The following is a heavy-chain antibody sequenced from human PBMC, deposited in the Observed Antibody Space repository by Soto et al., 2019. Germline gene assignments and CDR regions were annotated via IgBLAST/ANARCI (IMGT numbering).Heavy chain of an antibody. D-gene: IGHD2-21*02. CDR1: GYTFTGYY. CDR3: ARDLWGYCGTDCYPLDV. J-gene: IGHJ6*02. CDR2: MNPSSANT. Sequence: ASVKVSCKASGYTFTGYYMHWVRQAPGQGLEWMGWMNPSSANTGYAQKFQGRITMTRNTSISTAYMELSSLRSEDTAVYYCARDLWGYCGTDCYPLDVWGQGTTVTVSS. V-gene: IGHV1-8*02.